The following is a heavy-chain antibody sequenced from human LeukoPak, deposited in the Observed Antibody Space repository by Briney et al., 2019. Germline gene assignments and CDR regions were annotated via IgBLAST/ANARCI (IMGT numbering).Heavy chain of an antibody. CDR1: GFTFSSYW. CDR3: AREGEFAFDI. CDR2: INHNGNVN. Sequence: GGSLRLSCAASGFTFSSYWMNWARQAPGKGLEWVASINHNGNVNYYVDSVKGRFTISRDNAKNSLYLQMSNLRAEDTAVYYCAREGEFAFDIWGQGTMVTVSS. J-gene: IGHJ3*02. V-gene: IGHV3-7*03. D-gene: IGHD3-16*01.